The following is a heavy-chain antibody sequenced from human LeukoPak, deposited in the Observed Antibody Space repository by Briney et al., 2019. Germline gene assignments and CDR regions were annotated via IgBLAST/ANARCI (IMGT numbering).Heavy chain of an antibody. CDR1: GGSISSGSYY. J-gene: IGHJ4*02. CDR3: ARGSHSGPRYYDSSGYWFDY. Sequence: SETLSLTCTVSGGSISSGSYYWSWIRQPAGKGLEWIGRIYTSGRTNYNPSLKSRVTISVDTSKNQFSLKLSSVTAADTAVYYCARGSHSGPRYYDSSGYWFDYWGQGTLVTVSS. V-gene: IGHV4-61*02. CDR2: IYTSGRT. D-gene: IGHD3-22*01.